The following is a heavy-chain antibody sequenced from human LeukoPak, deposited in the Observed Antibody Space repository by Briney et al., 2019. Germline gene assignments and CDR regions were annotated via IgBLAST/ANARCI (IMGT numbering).Heavy chain of an antibody. V-gene: IGHV1-18*01. D-gene: IGHD6-6*01. CDR1: GYTFTSYG. J-gene: IGHJ3*02. Sequence: GASVKVSCKASGYTFTSYGISWVRQAPGQGLEWMGWISAYNGNTNYAQKFQGRVTITRDTSASTAYMELSSLRSEDTAVYYCARALEYPYSSSFSTEDAFDIWGQGTMVTVSS. CDR3: ARALEYPYSSSFSTEDAFDI. CDR2: ISAYNGNT.